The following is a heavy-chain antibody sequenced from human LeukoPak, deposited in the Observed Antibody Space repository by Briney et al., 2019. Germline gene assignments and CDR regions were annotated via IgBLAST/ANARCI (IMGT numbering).Heavy chain of an antibody. Sequence: GASVKVSCKASGYTFTSYGISWVRQAPGQGLEWMGWISAYNGNTNYAQNFQGRVTMTEDTSTDTAYMELSSLRSEDTAVYYCATEVGARPYWYFDLWGRGTLVTVSS. CDR2: ISAYNGNT. CDR1: GYTFTSYG. CDR3: ATEVGARPYWYFDL. V-gene: IGHV1-18*01. D-gene: IGHD1-26*01. J-gene: IGHJ2*01.